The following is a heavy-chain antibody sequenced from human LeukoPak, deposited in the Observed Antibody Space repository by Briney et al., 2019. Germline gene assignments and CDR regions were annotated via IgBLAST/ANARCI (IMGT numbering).Heavy chain of an antibody. Sequence: GGSLRLSCAASGFTFDDYAMHWVRQAPGKGLEWVSGISWNSGSIGYADSVKGRFTISRDNVKNSIYLQMNSLRADDTAVYYCARGRGIALWGQGTLVTVSS. CDR2: ISWNSGSI. J-gene: IGHJ4*02. D-gene: IGHD6-13*01. CDR1: GFTFDDYA. V-gene: IGHV3-9*01. CDR3: ARGRGIAL.